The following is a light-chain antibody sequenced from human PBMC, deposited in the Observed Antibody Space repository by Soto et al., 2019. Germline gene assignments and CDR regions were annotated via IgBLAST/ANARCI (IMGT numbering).Light chain of an antibody. CDR3: QRYSGAPPWT. CDR1: QDIHSN. Sequence: DIQMTQSPSSLSASVGDRVTITCRASQDIHSNLAWYQQKPGKVPRLLMYGAASLQSGFPSRFSGSGSGTDFTLTISSLQPDDVATYYCQRYSGAPPWTFGQGTKVEIK. J-gene: IGKJ1*01. V-gene: IGKV1-27*01. CDR2: GAA.